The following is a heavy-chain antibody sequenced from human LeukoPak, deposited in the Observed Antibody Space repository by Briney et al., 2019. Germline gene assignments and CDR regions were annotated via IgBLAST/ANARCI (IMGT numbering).Heavy chain of an antibody. CDR1: GYTFTSYD. CDR3: ARVPREIASI. Sequence: GASVKVSCKASGYTFTSYDINWVRQATGQGLEWMGYMNPASGNTGDAQKFQGRVTMTTDTSISTAYMELSSLRSEDTAVYYCARVPREIASIWGQGTMVTVSS. V-gene: IGHV1-8*01. D-gene: IGHD3-16*02. J-gene: IGHJ3*02. CDR2: MNPASGNT.